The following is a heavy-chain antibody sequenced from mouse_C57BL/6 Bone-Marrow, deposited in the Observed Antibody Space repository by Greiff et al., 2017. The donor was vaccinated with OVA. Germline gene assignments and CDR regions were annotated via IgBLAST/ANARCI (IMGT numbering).Heavy chain of an antibody. V-gene: IGHV1-4*01. CDR1: GYTFTSYT. CDR3: ASTFFVY. Sequence: QVQLKESGAELARPGASVKMSCKASGYTFTSYTMHRVKQRPGQGLEWIGNINPSSGYTNYNQKFKDKATLTADKSSSTAYMQLSSLTSEESAINYCASTFFVYWGEGTTLTASS. CDR2: INPSSGYT. J-gene: IGHJ2*01.